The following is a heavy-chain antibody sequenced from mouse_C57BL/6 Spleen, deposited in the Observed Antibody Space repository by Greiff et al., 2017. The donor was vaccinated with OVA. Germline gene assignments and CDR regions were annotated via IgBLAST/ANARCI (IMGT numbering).Heavy chain of an antibody. J-gene: IGHJ2*01. D-gene: IGHD1-1*01. CDR2: IDPSDSYT. Sequence: QVQLQQPGAELVKPGASVKLSCKASGYTFTSYWMQWVKQRPGQGLEWIGEIDPSDSYTNYNQKFKGKATLTVDTSSSTAYMQLSSLTSEDSAVYYCANRITTVVANGYYFDYWGQGTTLTVSS. CDR1: GYTFTSYW. CDR3: ANRITTVVANGYYFDY. V-gene: IGHV1-50*01.